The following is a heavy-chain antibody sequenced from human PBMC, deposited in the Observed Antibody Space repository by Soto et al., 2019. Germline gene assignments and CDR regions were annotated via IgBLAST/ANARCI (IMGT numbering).Heavy chain of an antibody. CDR2: IYYSGST. D-gene: IGHD2-15*01. Sequence: SETLSLTCTVSGGSTSSGDYYWSWIRQPPGKGLEWIGYIYYSGSTYYNPSLKSRVTISVDTSKNQFSLKLSSVTAADTAVYYCARGGGGYCSGGSCRPYYYYYGMDVWGQGTTVTVYS. CDR1: GGSTSSGDYY. V-gene: IGHV4-30-4*01. CDR3: ARGGGGYCSGGSCRPYYYYYGMDV. J-gene: IGHJ6*02.